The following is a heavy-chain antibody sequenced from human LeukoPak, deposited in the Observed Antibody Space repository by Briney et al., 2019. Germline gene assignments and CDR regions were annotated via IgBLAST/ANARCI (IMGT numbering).Heavy chain of an antibody. J-gene: IGHJ4*02. V-gene: IGHV4-39*01. CDR2: IYYTGST. CDR1: SSYS. D-gene: IGHD3-10*01. Sequence: SSYSWGXVRQPPGKGLEWIGSIYYTGSTYYNPSLKSRVTISVDTSKNQFSLKLSSVTAADTAVYYCARLGRFSLYYFDYWGQGTLVTVSS. CDR3: ARLGRFSLYYFDY.